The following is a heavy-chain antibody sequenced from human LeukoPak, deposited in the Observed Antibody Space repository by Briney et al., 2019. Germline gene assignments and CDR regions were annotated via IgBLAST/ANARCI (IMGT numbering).Heavy chain of an antibody. V-gene: IGHV3-73*01. D-gene: IGHD6-19*01. CDR2: IRSKANSYAT. CDR1: GFTFSGSA. Sequence: GGSLRLSCAASGFTFSGSAMHWVRQASGKGLEWVGRIRSKANSYATAYAASVKGRFTISRGDSKNTAYLQMNSLKTEDAAVYYCTRRGAVAGTFDYWGQGTLVTVSS. CDR3: TRRGAVAGTFDY. J-gene: IGHJ4*02.